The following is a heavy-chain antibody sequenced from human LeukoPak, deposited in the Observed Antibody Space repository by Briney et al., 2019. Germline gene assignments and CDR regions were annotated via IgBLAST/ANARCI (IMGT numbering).Heavy chain of an antibody. V-gene: IGHV1-46*01. J-gene: IGHJ3*02. CDR2: INPSGGST. Sequence: ASVKVSCKASGYTFTSYYMHWVRQAPGQGLEWMGIINPSGGSTSYAQKFQGRVTMTRDTSTSTVYMELSSLRSEDTAVYYCARWTSRYYDSSGYYSGDAFDIWGQGTMVTVPS. CDR3: ARWTSRYYDSSGYYSGDAFDI. D-gene: IGHD3-22*01. CDR1: GYTFTSYY.